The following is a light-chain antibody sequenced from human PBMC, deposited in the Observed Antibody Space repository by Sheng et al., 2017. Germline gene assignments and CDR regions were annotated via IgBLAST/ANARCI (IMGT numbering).Light chain of an antibody. V-gene: IGKV3-20*01. J-gene: IGKJ1*01. CDR3: QHYGRSPWT. Sequence: EIVLTQSPATLSLSPGERATLSCRASQSISSDHLAWYQQKPGQAPRILIYGASSRATGIPDRFSGSGSGTDFSLSISRLEPEDVAVYYCQHYGRSPWTFGQGTKVEI. CDR1: QSISSDH. CDR2: GAS.